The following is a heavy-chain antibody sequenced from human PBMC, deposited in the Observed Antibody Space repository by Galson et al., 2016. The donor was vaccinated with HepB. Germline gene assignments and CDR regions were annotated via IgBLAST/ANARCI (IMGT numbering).Heavy chain of an antibody. D-gene: IGHD3-10*01. CDR2: TYYSYTWCN. V-gene: IGHV6-1*01. Sequence: CAISADSVSSYSGAWDWLRQSPPRPLQWLGRTYYSYTWCNDYAGSVKGRITIEADTSKNMFSLQLTSVTVAGTAVYYCARDRGSGRHFFDSWGQGTLVSVSS. CDR1: ADSVSSYSGA. J-gene: IGHJ4*02. CDR3: ARDRGSGRHFFDS.